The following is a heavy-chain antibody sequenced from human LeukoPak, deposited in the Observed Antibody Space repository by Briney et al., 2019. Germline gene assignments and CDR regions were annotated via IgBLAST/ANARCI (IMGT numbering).Heavy chain of an antibody. J-gene: IGHJ3*01. CDR3: TTDVLGGDNGFDL. Sequence: GGSLRHPFAPSRFTQRKALMIWLRQAPGKGLEWVGRIKSKTDGGTTDYAAPVKGRSTISRHDSKNTLYLQMNSLKTEDTAVYYCTTDVLGGDNGFDLWGQGTMVTVSS. D-gene: IGHD2-21*02. CDR2: IKSKTDGGTT. V-gene: IGHV3-15*01. CDR1: RFTQRKAL.